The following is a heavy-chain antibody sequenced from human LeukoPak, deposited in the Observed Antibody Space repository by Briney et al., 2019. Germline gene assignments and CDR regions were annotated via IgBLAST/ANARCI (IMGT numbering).Heavy chain of an antibody. CDR1: GYTFTSYA. Sequence: ASVKVSCKASGYTFTSYAMHWVRQAPRQRLEWMGWINAGNGNTKYSQEFQGRVTITRDTSASTAYMELSSLRSEDMAVYYCARAGRYRAFDIWGQGTMVTVSS. D-gene: IGHD3-16*02. CDR3: ARAGRYRAFDI. J-gene: IGHJ3*02. V-gene: IGHV1-3*03. CDR2: INAGNGNT.